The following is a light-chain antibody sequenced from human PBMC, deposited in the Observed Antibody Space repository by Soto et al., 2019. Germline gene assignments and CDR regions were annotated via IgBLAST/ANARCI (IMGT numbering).Light chain of an antibody. CDR1: QSIGSN. CDR2: GAS. Sequence: EIVMTQSPVTLSVSPGDRAALSCRASQSIGSNLAWYQQKPGQAPRLLIYGASTRATGIPARFSGSGSGTKFTLTISSLQSEDFAVYYCQEYNNWLRGTFGQGTKVDIK. V-gene: IGKV3-15*01. J-gene: IGKJ1*01. CDR3: QEYNNWLRGT.